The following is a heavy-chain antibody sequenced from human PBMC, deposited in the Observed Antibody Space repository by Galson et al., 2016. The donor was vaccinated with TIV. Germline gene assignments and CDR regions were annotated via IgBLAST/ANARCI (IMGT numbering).Heavy chain of an antibody. CDR3: ARGRGGEYFDY. CDR1: EFVFSSFW. J-gene: IGHJ4*02. CDR2: IKQDGSEK. D-gene: IGHD3-16*01. V-gene: IGHV3-7*03. Sequence: SLRLSCAASEFVFSSFWMTWVRQAPGKGLEWVANIKQDGSEKYYVDSVKGRFTISKDNAKNSMYLQMNSLRAEDTAVYYCARGRGGEYFDYWGQGTLVTASS.